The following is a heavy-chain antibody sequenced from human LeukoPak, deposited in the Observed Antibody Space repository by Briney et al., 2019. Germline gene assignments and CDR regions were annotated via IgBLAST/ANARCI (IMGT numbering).Heavy chain of an antibody. CDR2: IYPGDYRT. CDR1: GYTLATYW. Sequence: VESLKISCQGSGYTLATYWIGWVRQMPGKGLECMGIIYPGDYRTTYSPSFQGQVTISADKSIRTAYLQWNSLKASDTAIYYCVRHLSDITSCPNYWGPGTLITVAS. CDR3: VRHLSDITSCPNY. J-gene: IGHJ4*02. V-gene: IGHV5-51*01. D-gene: IGHD2-2*01.